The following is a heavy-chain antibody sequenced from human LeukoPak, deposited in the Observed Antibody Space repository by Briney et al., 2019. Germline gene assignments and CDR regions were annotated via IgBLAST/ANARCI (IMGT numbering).Heavy chain of an antibody. CDR1: GYTFTRYY. CDR3: ARDRGRTQQTYCSGGSCYVSNWFDP. J-gene: IGHJ5*02. Sequence: GASVKVSCKASGYTFTRYYMHWVRQAPGQGGEGMGGINHNSGGTNYAQNFQGRVTMTRHTSISTAYMELSRLRSADPAVYYCARDRGRTQQTYCSGGSCYVSNWFDPWGQGTLVTVSS. V-gene: IGHV1-2*02. D-gene: IGHD2-15*01. CDR2: INHNSGGT.